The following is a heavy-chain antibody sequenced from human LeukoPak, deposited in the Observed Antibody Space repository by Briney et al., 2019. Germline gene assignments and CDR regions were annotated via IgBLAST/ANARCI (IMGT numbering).Heavy chain of an antibody. CDR3: VGSSSWYVNWFDP. CDR1: GFTFSSYA. V-gene: IGHV3-64D*06. J-gene: IGHJ5*02. CDR2: ISSNGGST. Sequence: GGSLRLSCSASGFTFSSYAMHWVRQAPGKGLEYVSAISSNGGSTYYADSVKGRFTISRDNSKNTLYLQMSSLRAEDTAVYYCVGSSSWYVNWFDPWGQGTLVTVSS. D-gene: IGHD6-13*01.